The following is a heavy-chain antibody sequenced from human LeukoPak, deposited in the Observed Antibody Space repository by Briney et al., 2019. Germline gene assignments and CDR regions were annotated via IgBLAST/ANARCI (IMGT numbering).Heavy chain of an antibody. V-gene: IGHV4-38-2*01. D-gene: IGHD2-2*02. CDR3: ARMWEYCSSTSCYTGFDY. CDR1: GYSISSGYY. CDR2: IYHSGST. Sequence: SETLSLTCAGSGYSISSGYYWGWIRQPPGKGLEWIGSIYHSGSTYYNPSLKSRVTISVDTSKNQFSLKLSSVTAADTAVYYCARMWEYCSSTSCYTGFDYWGQGTLVTVSS. J-gene: IGHJ4*02.